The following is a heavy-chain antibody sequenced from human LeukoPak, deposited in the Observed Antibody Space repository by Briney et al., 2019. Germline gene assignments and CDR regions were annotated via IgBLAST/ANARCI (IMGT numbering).Heavy chain of an antibody. V-gene: IGHV3-49*04. J-gene: IGHJ4*02. D-gene: IGHD6-19*01. CDR1: GFTFGDYA. CDR3: TRAGYSSGWGSDY. CDR2: IRSKAYGGTT. Sequence: GGSLRLSCTASGFTFGDYAMSWVRQAPGKGLEWVGFIRSKAYGGTTEYAASVKGRFTISRDDSKSIAYLQMNSLKTEDTAVYYCTRAGYSSGWGSDYWGQGTLVTVSS.